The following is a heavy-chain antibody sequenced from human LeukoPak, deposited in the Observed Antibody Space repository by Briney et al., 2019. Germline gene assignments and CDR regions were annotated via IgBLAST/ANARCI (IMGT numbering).Heavy chain of an antibody. V-gene: IGHV1-18*01. CDR3: ARSPPSTGYDRFDT. J-gene: IGHJ4*02. CDR2: ISAFNGNT. Sequence: ASVKVSCKASDYMFNIYGISWVRQAPGQGLEWMGWISAFNGNTNYARNFQDRVTMTTDTSTSTAYMELTSLRSDDTAVYYCARSPPSTGYDRFDTWGQGTLVTVSS. CDR1: DYMFNIYG. D-gene: IGHD5-12*01.